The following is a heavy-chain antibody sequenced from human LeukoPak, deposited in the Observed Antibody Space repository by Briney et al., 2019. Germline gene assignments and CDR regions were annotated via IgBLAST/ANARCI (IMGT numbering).Heavy chain of an antibody. CDR3: AKTLGYCTNGVCYSVEGAFDI. V-gene: IGHV3-23*01. Sequence: GGSLRLSCAASGFTFSSYAMSWVRQAPGKGLEWVSAISGSGGSTYYADSVKGRFTISRDNSKNTLYLQMNSLRAGDTAVYYCAKTLGYCTNGVCYSVEGAFDIWGQGTMVTVSS. CDR1: GFTFSSYA. J-gene: IGHJ3*02. CDR2: ISGSGGST. D-gene: IGHD2-8*01.